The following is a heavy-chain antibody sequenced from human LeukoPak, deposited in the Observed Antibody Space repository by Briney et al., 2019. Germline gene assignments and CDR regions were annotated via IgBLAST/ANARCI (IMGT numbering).Heavy chain of an antibody. V-gene: IGHV1-3*01. J-gene: IGHJ6*02. CDR2: INAGNGNT. CDR1: GYTFTSYA. Sequence: ASVKVSCKASGYTFTSYAMHWVRQAPGQRLEWMGWINAGNGNTKYSQKFQGRVTITRDTSASTAYMELSSLRSEDTAVYYCACVSSSWYRSGMDVWGQGTTVTVSS. CDR3: ACVSSSWYRSGMDV. D-gene: IGHD6-13*01.